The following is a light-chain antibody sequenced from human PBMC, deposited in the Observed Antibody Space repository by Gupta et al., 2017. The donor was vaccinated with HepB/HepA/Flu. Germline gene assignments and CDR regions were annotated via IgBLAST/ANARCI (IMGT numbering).Light chain of an antibody. V-gene: IGKV6D-21*02. CDR2: YAS. J-gene: IGKJ4*01. CDR3: HQSSTLPLT. Sequence: EIVLTQSPDFQSVTPNEKVTITCRASQSIGYSLHWYQQKPDQSPKLLIKYASQSISGVPSGFSGSGSGTDFTLTINGLKAEEAAAYYCHQSSTLPLTFGGGTKVEIK. CDR1: QSIGYS.